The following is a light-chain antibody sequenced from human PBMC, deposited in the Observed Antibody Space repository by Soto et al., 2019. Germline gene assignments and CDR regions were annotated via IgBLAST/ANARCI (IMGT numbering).Light chain of an antibody. Sequence: QSALAQPPSASGSPGQSVTMSCTGSSSDVGGYNHVSWYQQHSGKAPKVVIYEVTKRPSGVPDRFSGSKSGNTASLTVSGLQAEDEADYYCSSYATGNNYVFGSGTKVTVL. CDR2: EVT. V-gene: IGLV2-8*01. CDR1: SSDVGGYNH. J-gene: IGLJ1*01. CDR3: SSYATGNNYV.